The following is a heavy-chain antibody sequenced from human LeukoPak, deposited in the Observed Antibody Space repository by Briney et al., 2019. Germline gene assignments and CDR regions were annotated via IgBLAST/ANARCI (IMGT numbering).Heavy chain of an antibody. D-gene: IGHD3-22*01. J-gene: IGHJ4*02. Sequence: GASVKVSCKASGYTFTSYYLHWVRQAPGQGLEWMGWINPNSGGTSYSQKFQGRVTMTRDTSISTAYMELSRLRSDDTSVYYCARGPNYYDTSGFNFDNWGQGTLVTVSS. CDR1: GYTFTSYY. V-gene: IGHV1-2*02. CDR3: ARGPNYYDTSGFNFDN. CDR2: INPNSGGT.